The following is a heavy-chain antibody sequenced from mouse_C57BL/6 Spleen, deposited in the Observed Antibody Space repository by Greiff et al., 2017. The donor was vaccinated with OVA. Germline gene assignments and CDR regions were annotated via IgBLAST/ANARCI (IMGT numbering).Heavy chain of an antibody. CDR1: GYTFTSYW. CDR3: ARPLYYYGSSFYYAMDY. Sequence: QVQLKQPGAELVKPGASVKLSCKASGYTFTSYWMHWVKQRPGQGLEWIGMIHPNSGSTNYNEKFKSKATLTVDKSSSTAYMQLSSLTSEDSAVYYCARPLYYYGSSFYYAMDYWGQGTSVTVSS. CDR2: IHPNSGST. D-gene: IGHD1-1*01. V-gene: IGHV1-64*01. J-gene: IGHJ4*01.